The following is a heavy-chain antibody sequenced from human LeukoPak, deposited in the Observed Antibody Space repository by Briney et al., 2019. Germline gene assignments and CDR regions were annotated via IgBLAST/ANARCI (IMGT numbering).Heavy chain of an antibody. D-gene: IGHD6-13*01. CDR2: IYYSGST. V-gene: IGHV4-39*01. Sequence: SETLSLTCTVSGGSISSSSYYWGWIRQPPGKGLEWIGSIYYSGSTYYNPSLESRVTISVDASKNQFSLKLSSVTAADTAVYYCANTPLAAAGSPPAPFDPWGQGTLVTVSS. CDR3: ANTPLAAAGSPPAPFDP. CDR1: GGSISSSSYY. J-gene: IGHJ5*02.